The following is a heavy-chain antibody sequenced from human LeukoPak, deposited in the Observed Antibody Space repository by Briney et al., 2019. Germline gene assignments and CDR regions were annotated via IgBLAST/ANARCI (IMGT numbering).Heavy chain of an antibody. D-gene: IGHD5-12*01. CDR3: ARVSGYDYDPVDY. CDR2: INHSGST. V-gene: IGHV4-34*01. Sequence: SETLSLTCAVYGGSFSGYYWSWIRQPPGKGLEWIGEINHSGSTNNNPSLKSRVTISVDTSKNQFSLKLSSVTAADTAVYYCARVSGYDYDPVDYWGQGTLVTVSS. J-gene: IGHJ4*02. CDR1: GGSFSGYY.